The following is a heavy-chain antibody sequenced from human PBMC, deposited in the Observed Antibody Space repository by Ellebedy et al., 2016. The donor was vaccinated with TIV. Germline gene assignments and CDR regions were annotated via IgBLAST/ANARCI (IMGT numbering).Heavy chain of an antibody. V-gene: IGHV3-15*01. CDR1: GFTFSNAW. D-gene: IGHD3-3*01. CDR3: TTTSTFWSAYYGDY. J-gene: IGHJ4*02. Sequence: GESLKISCAVSGFTFSNAWMSWVRQAPGKGLDWVGRIKSKTDGGTTDYAAPVKGRFTISRDDSKNTLYLQMNSLKTEDTAVYYCTTTSTFWSAYYGDYWGQGTLVTVSS. CDR2: IKSKTDGGTT.